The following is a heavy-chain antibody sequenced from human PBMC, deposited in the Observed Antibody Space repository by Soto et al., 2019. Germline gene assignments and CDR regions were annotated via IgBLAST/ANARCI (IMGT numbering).Heavy chain of an antibody. Sequence: PSETLSLTCTVSGGSISSGDYYWSWIRQPPGKGLEWIGYIYYSGSTYYNPSLKSRVTISVDTSKNQFSLKLSSVTAADTAVYYCATGRYRIRGPAATNWFDPWGQGTLVTVSS. V-gene: IGHV4-30-4*01. D-gene: IGHD2-15*01. J-gene: IGHJ5*02. CDR1: GGSISSGDYY. CDR2: IYYSGST. CDR3: ATGRYRIRGPAATNWFDP.